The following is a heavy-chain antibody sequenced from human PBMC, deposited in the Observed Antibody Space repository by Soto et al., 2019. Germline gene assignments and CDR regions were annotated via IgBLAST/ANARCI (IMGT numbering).Heavy chain of an antibody. Sequence: EVQLVESGEGLVQPGGSLRLSCAASGFTFSSYAMHWVRQPPGKGLEYVSTISSNGGSTYYADSVKSRCTISRDNSKNTLYLQMGSLRAEDMAVYYCARSRLRFDAFDIWGQGTMVTVSS. CDR3: ARSRLRFDAFDI. V-gene: IGHV3-64*02. J-gene: IGHJ3*02. CDR2: ISSNGGST. D-gene: IGHD4-17*01. CDR1: GFTFSSYA.